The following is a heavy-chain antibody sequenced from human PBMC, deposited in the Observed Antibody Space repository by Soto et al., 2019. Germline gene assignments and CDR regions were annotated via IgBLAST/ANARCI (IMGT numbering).Heavy chain of an antibody. CDR2: IYAGVGT. J-gene: IGHJ4*02. CDR1: GFSVSRNY. D-gene: IGHD2-2*01. Sequence: EVKLMESGGALVQPGGSLRLSCAASGFSVSRNYMTWVRQAPGKGLDWVSVIYAGVGTSYAASVKGRFTISRSNSKNTLYLQMDGLRVDDTAVYYCARVAYDQSGSTLDYWGQGTRVTVSS. CDR3: ARVAYDQSGSTLDY. V-gene: IGHV3-53*04.